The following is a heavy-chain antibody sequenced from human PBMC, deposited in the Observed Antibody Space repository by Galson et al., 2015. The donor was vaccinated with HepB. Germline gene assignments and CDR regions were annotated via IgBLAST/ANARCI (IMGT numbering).Heavy chain of an antibody. CDR1: GYRFSSYW. Sequence: QSGAEVKKPGESLKISCKGSGYRFSSYWIAWVRQMPGKGLEWMGIIYPGDSDTRYSPSFQGQVTIPADKSISTAYLQWSGLKASDSAMYYCARHGGYSTGWYITAIDYWGQGTPVTVSS. D-gene: IGHD6-13*01. CDR2: IYPGDSDT. CDR3: ARHGGYSTGWYITAIDY. J-gene: IGHJ4*02. V-gene: IGHV5-51*01.